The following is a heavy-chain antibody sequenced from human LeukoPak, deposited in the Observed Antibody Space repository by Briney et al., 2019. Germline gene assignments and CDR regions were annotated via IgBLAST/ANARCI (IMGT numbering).Heavy chain of an antibody. CDR3: ARDFGSGSSTYDY. CDR2: INPTSGAT. Sequence: ASVKVSCKPSGYTFTVYYIHWVRQAPRQGLEWMGWINPTSGATNYAQKFHDRVTMTRDTSIRTAYMEVSRLRSDDTAVYYCARDFGSGSSTYDYWGQGTLVTVSS. V-gene: IGHV1-2*02. CDR1: GYTFTVYY. D-gene: IGHD3-10*01. J-gene: IGHJ4*02.